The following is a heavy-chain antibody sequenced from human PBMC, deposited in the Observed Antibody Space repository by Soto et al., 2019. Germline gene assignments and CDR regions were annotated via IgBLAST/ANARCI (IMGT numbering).Heavy chain of an antibody. CDR2: IYYSGST. D-gene: IGHD6-13*01. CDR3: ARVNWQQLVLDYFDY. Sequence: SETLSLTCTVSGGSISSYYWSWIRQPPGKGLEWIGYIYYSGSTNYNPSLKSRVTISVDTSKNQFSLKLSSVTAADTAVYYCARVNWQQLVLDYFDYWGQGTLVTVSS. CDR1: GGSISSYY. V-gene: IGHV4-59*01. J-gene: IGHJ4*02.